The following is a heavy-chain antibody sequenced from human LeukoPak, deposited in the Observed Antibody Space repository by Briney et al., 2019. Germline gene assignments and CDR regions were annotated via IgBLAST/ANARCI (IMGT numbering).Heavy chain of an antibody. V-gene: IGHV3-30-3*01. Sequence: GGSLRLSCAASGFTFSSYAMHWVRQAPGKGLEWVAVISYDGSNKYYADSVKGRFTISRDNSKNTLYLQMNSLRAEDTAVYYCARDLDYGGNFVDYWGQGTLVTVSS. CDR3: ARDLDYGGNFVDY. J-gene: IGHJ4*02. D-gene: IGHD4-23*01. CDR1: GFTFSSYA. CDR2: ISYDGSNK.